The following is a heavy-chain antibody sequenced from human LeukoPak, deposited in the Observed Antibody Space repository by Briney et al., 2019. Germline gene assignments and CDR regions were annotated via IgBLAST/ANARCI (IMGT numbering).Heavy chain of an antibody. J-gene: IGHJ4*02. CDR3: AKDQSGSYYRTFDY. D-gene: IGHD3-10*01. Sequence: GGSLRLSCAASGFTFSSHAMSWVRQAPGKGLEWVSAISGSGGSTYYADSVKGRFTISRDNSKNTLYLQMNSLRAEDTAVYYCAKDQSGSYYRTFDYWGQGTLVTVSS. V-gene: IGHV3-23*01. CDR1: GFTFSSHA. CDR2: ISGSGGST.